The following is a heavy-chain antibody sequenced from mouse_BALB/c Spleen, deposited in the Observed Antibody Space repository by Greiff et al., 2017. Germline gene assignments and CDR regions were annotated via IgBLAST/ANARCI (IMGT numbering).Heavy chain of an antibody. J-gene: IGHJ4*01. CDR3: ARREIYYYGSSYSGAMDY. CDR2: ISYDGSN. Sequence: EVKLVESGPGLVKPSQSLSLTCSVTGYSITSGYYWNWIRQFPGNKLEWMGYISYDGSNNYNPSLKNRISITRDTSKNQFFLKLNSVTTEDTATYYCARREIYYYGSSYSGAMDYWGQGTSVTVSS. CDR1: GYSITSGYY. V-gene: IGHV3-6*02. D-gene: IGHD1-1*01.